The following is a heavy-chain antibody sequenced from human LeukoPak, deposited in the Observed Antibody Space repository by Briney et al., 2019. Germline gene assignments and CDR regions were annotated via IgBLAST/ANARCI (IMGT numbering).Heavy chain of an antibody. J-gene: IGHJ4*02. V-gene: IGHV4-38-2*01. Sequence: SETLSLTCAVSGYSISSGYYWGWIRQPPGEGLEWIGSIYYSGSTYYNPSLKSRVTISVDTSKNQFSLKLSSVTAADTAVYYCARGYSSGWLIDYWGQGTLVTVSS. CDR2: IYYSGST. CDR3: ARGYSSGWLIDY. D-gene: IGHD6-19*01. CDR1: GYSISSGYY.